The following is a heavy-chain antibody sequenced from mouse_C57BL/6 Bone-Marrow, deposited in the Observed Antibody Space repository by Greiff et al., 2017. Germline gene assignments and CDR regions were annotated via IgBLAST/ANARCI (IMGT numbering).Heavy chain of an antibody. V-gene: IGHV1-54*01. CDR3: ARSKNWDSWFAY. CDR1: GYAFTNYL. CDR2: INPGSGGT. D-gene: IGHD4-1*01. Sequence: VQLVESGAELVRPGTSVKVSCKASGYAFTNYLIEWVKQRPGQGLEWIGVINPGSGGTKYNEKFKGKATLTADKSSSTAYMQLSSLTSEDSAVYFCARSKNWDSWFAYWGQGTLVTVSA. J-gene: IGHJ3*01.